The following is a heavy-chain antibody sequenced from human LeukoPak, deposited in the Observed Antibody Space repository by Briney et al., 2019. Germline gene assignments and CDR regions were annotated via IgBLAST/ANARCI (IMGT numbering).Heavy chain of an antibody. Sequence: PGGSLRLSCAASGFTFDDYAMHWVRQAPGKGLEWVSGISWNSGSIGYADSVKGRFTISRDNAKNSLYLQMNSLRAEDTALYYCAKLGIVGATLSYFDYWGQGTLVTVSS. J-gene: IGHJ4*02. CDR3: AKLGIVGATLSYFDY. D-gene: IGHD1-26*01. CDR2: ISWNSGSI. CDR1: GFTFDDYA. V-gene: IGHV3-9*01.